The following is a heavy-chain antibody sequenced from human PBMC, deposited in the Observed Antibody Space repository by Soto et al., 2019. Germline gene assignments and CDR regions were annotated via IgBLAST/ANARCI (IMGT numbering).Heavy chain of an antibody. CDR2: IKSRAYGGTT. D-gene: IGHD5-18*01. CDR3: PIVLYTYGNTNWFDP. J-gene: IGHJ5*01. Sequence: PVGSLRLACTACVFTFGDYAMNWFRQAPGKGLEWIGFIKSRAYGGTTEYGASVKARYTSSRDESKRIAYLQINSLKPEDKAVYFSPIVLYTYGNTNWFDPCAQGKLVTVSS. V-gene: IGHV3-49*03. CDR1: VFTFGDYA.